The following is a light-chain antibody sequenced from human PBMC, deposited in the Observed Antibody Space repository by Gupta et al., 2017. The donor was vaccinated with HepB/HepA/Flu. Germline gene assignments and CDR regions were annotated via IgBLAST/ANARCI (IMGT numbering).Light chain of an antibody. V-gene: IGKV3-11*01. CDR2: DTS. J-gene: IGKJ4*01. CDR3: QQHDKWPLT. Sequence: IVLTQSPGTLSLSPGERATLSCRTSQNVGNYLAWYQQKPGQAPRRLMHDTSDRATGIPARFSGSGSGTDFTLTISSLEPEDFAVYYCQQHDKWPLTFGGGTRVDIK. CDR1: QNVGNY.